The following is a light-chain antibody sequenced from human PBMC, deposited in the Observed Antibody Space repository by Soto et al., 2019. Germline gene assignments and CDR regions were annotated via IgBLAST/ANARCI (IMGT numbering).Light chain of an antibody. CDR3: QQRDSWPPFT. J-gene: IGKJ3*01. Sequence: EIVLTQSPATLSLSPGERATLSCRASQSVRNHLAWYQQKPGQAPRLLIFDASNRASGIPARFSGSGSWTDFTLTISSLEPEDFAVYYCQQRDSWPPFTFGPGTKVDFK. V-gene: IGKV3-11*01. CDR1: QSVRNH. CDR2: DAS.